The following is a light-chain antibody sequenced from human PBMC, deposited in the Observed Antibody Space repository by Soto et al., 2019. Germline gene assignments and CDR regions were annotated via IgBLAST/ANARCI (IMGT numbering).Light chain of an antibody. CDR1: QSVLYSSNNKNY. J-gene: IGKJ1*01. CDR2: WAS. V-gene: IGKV4-1*01. Sequence: DIVMTQSPDSLAVSLGERATINCKSSQSVLYSSNNKNYLAWYQQKPGQPPKLLIYWASTRESGVPDRFSGRGSGKNFPLTLRRLQAEDVAGYYCQQYYSTPRTFGQGTKVEIK. CDR3: QQYYSTPRT.